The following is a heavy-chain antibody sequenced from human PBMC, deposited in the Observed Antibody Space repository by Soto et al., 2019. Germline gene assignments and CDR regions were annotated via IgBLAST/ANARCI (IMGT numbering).Heavy chain of an antibody. V-gene: IGHV4-59*08. Sequence: QVQLQESGPGLVKPSETLSLTCTVSGGSISSYYWSWIRQPPGKGLEWIGYIYYSGSTNYNPSLKSRVTIPVDTSKNQFSLQLSSVPAAVTAVYYCARQGPYGMDVWGQGTTVTVSS. CDR1: GGSISSYY. J-gene: IGHJ6*02. CDR2: IYYSGST. CDR3: ARQGPYGMDV.